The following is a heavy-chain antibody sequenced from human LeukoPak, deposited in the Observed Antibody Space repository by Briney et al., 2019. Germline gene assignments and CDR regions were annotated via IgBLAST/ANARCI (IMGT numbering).Heavy chain of an antibody. CDR3: ARDLFSVGDY. CDR2: INPNSGGT. CDR1: GYTFTGYH. D-gene: IGHD3-9*01. V-gene: IGHV1-2*03. J-gene: IGHJ4*02. Sequence: LGASVKVSCKASGYTFTGYHMHWVRQAPGQGLEWMGWINPNSGGTNYAQKFQGRVTMTRDTSISTAYMELSRLRSDDTAVYYCARDLFSVGDYWGQGTLVTVSS.